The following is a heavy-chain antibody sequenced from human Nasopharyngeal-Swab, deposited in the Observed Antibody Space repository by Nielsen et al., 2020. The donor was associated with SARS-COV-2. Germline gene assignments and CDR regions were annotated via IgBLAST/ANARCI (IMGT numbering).Heavy chain of an antibody. J-gene: IGHJ6*02. CDR1: GFTFNNYY. CDR3: ARDGLDYDFWSAYFMDV. CDR2: ISSSSSYI. D-gene: IGHD3-3*01. Sequence: GGSLRLSCAASGFTFNNYYFNWVRQAPGKGLEWVSSISSSSSYIYYADSVKGRFTISRDNAKNSLYLQMNSLRAEGTAVYYCARDGLDYDFWSAYFMDVWGQGTTVTVSS. V-gene: IGHV3-21*01.